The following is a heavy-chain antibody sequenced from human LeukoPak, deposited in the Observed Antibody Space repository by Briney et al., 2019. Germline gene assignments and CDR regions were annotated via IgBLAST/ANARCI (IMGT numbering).Heavy chain of an antibody. V-gene: IGHV4-39*07. J-gene: IGHJ5*02. CDR1: GGSISSSPYY. CDR3: ARRRGYCSSTSCSKRKNWFDP. D-gene: IGHD2-2*01. Sequence: SSETLSLTCTVSGGSISSSPYYWGWIRQPPGKGLEWIGSIYYSGTTHYNPSLESRVTISVDTSKNQFSLKLSSVTAADTAVYYCARRRGYCSSTSCSKRKNWFDPWGQGTLVTVSS. CDR2: IYYSGTT.